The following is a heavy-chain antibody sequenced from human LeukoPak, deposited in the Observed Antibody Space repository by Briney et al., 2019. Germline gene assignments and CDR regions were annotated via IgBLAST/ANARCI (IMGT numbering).Heavy chain of an antibody. CDR1: GGSISSDGNY. V-gene: IGHV4-31*03. J-gene: IGHJ4*02. Sequence: PSETLTLTCTVSGGSISSDGNYWSRLGPHPGQGLEWVRYIYCSGSTYYNPSLKSRVTISVDTSKNQFSLKLSSVTAADTAVYYCARSVSYCSSTSCYGINFDYWGQGTLVTVSS. D-gene: IGHD2-2*01. CDR2: IYCSGST. CDR3: ARSVSYCSSTSCYGINFDY.